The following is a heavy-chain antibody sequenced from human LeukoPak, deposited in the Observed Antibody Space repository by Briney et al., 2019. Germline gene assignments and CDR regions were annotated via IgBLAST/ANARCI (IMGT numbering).Heavy chain of an antibody. CDR3: AREGGYCSTTTCYKYFQN. Sequence: GGSLRLTCAASGFSSSSSWMHWVRQAPGKGLVWVSRISSDGSSTTYADSVKGRFTISRDNAKNTLYLQMNSLRAEDTAVYYCAREGGYCSTTTCYKYFQNWGQAPWSPSPQ. CDR2: ISSDGSST. V-gene: IGHV3-74*01. J-gene: IGHJ1*01. CDR1: GFSSSSSW. D-gene: IGHD2-2*02.